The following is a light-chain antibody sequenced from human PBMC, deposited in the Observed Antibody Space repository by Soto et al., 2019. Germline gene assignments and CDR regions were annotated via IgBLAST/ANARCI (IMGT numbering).Light chain of an antibody. CDR3: SSYAGFNQVI. V-gene: IGLV2-8*01. CDR1: YSDVGRYDF. J-gene: IGLJ2*01. Sequence: QSVLTQPPSASGSAGQSVTISCTGSYSDVGRYDFVSWYQQHPGKAPKLTIYDVTKRPSGVPARFSGSKSGNTAPLTVSGLQAEDEAVYFCSSYAGFNQVIFGGGTKVTVL. CDR2: DVT.